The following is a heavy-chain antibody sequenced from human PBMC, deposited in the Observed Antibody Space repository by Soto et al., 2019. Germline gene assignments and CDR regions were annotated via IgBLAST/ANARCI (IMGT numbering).Heavy chain of an antibody. V-gene: IGHV1-58*01. CDR3: AAWYYYDSSGYYYFDY. J-gene: IGHJ4*02. CDR2: IVVGSGNT. CDR1: RFTFTSSA. Sequence: QMQLVQSGPEVKKPGTSVKVSCKASRFTFTSSAVQWVRQARGQRLEWIGWIVVGSGNTNYAQKFQERVTITRDMSTSTAYMELSSLRSEDTAVYYCAAWYYYDSSGYYYFDYWGQGTLVTVSS. D-gene: IGHD3-22*01.